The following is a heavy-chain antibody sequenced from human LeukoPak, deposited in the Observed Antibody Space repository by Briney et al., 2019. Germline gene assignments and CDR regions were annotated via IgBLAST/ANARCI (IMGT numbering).Heavy chain of an antibody. Sequence: SQTLPLTCADSGGSISSSNWWSWVRQPPGKGLERIGEIYHSGSTNYNPSLKSRVTISVDKSKNQFSLKLSSVTAADTAVYYCARAFNLLSGYSYGYNWFDPWGQGTLVTVSS. CDR2: IYHSGST. D-gene: IGHD5-18*01. J-gene: IGHJ5*02. CDR1: GGSISSSNW. CDR3: ARAFNLLSGYSYGYNWFDP. V-gene: IGHV4-4*02.